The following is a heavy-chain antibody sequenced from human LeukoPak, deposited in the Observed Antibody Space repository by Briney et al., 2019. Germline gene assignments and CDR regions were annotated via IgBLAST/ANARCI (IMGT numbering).Heavy chain of an antibody. V-gene: IGHV4-31*03. CDR1: GGSISSGGYY. CDR2: IYYSGST. D-gene: IGHD2-21*02. CDR3: ASLVVTAIQEGDAFDI. Sequence: PSQTLSLTCTVSGGSISSGGYYWSWIRQHPGKGLEWIGYIYYSGSTYYNPSLKSRVTISVDTSKNQFSLKLSSVTAADTAVYYCASLVVTAIQEGDAFDIWGQGTMVTVSS. J-gene: IGHJ3*02.